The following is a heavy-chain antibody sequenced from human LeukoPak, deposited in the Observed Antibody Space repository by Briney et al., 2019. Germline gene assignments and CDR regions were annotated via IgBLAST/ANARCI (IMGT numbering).Heavy chain of an antibody. CDR3: ARSIAADATTFGY. D-gene: IGHD6-25*01. CDR2: ISSSGSTI. Sequence: GGSLRLSCAASGFTFSDYYMSWIRQAPGKGLEWVSYISSSGSTIYYAHSVKGRFTISRDNAKNSLYLQMNSLRAEDTAVYYCARSIAADATTFGYWGQGTLVTVSS. CDR1: GFTFSDYY. V-gene: IGHV3-11*01. J-gene: IGHJ4*02.